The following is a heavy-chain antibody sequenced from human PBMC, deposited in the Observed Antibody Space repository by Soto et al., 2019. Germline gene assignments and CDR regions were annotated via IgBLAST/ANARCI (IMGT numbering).Heavy chain of an antibody. CDR3: ARPATNYYDMRAFDI. Sequence: PGESLKISCKGSGYSFTSYWIGWVRQMPGKGLEWMGIIYPGDSDTRYSPSFQGQVTISADKSISTAYLQWSSLKASDTAMYYCARPATNYYDMRAFDIWGQGTMVTVSS. D-gene: IGHD3-22*01. V-gene: IGHV5-51*01. CDR1: GYSFTSYW. CDR2: IYPGDSDT. J-gene: IGHJ3*02.